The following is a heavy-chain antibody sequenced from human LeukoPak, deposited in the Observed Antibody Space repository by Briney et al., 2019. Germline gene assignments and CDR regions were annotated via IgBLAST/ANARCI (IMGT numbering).Heavy chain of an antibody. CDR3: AKGDCSGGSCYPLPSWFDP. V-gene: IGHV3-23*01. CDR2: ISGSGGST. Sequence: GGTLRLSCAASGFTFSSYGMSWVRQAPGKGLEWVSAISGSGGSTYYADSVKGRFTISRDNSKNTLYLQMNSLRAEDTAVYYCAKGDCSGGSCYPLPSWFDPWGQGTLVTVSS. J-gene: IGHJ5*02. CDR1: GFTFSSYG. D-gene: IGHD2-15*01.